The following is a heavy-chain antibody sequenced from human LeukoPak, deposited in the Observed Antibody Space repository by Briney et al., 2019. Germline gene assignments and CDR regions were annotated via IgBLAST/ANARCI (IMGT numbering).Heavy chain of an antibody. Sequence: SVKVSCKASGGTFSSYAISWVRQAPGQGLEWMGGIIPIFGTANYAQKFQGRVTITADESTSTAYMELSSLRSEDTAVYYCARDLVGLREFDYWGQGTLVTVSS. V-gene: IGHV1-69*13. CDR3: ARDLVGLREFDY. D-gene: IGHD4-17*01. CDR1: GGTFSSYA. CDR2: IIPIFGTA. J-gene: IGHJ4*02.